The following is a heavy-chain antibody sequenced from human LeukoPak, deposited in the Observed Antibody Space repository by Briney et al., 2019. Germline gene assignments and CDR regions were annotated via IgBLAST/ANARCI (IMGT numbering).Heavy chain of an antibody. V-gene: IGHV1-2*02. Sequence: ASVKVSCKASVYTFTGYYMRWVRQAPGQGLEWMGWINPNSGGTNYAQKFQGRVTMTRDTSISTAYMELSRLRSDDTAVYYCAPEVGRGYFDYWGQGTLVTVSS. D-gene: IGHD1-26*01. CDR1: VYTFTGYY. CDR3: APEVGRGYFDY. J-gene: IGHJ4*02. CDR2: INPNSGGT.